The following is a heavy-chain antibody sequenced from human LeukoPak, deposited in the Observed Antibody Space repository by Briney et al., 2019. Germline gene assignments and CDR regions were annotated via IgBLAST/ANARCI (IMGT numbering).Heavy chain of an antibody. J-gene: IGHJ5*02. CDR1: GFTFSSYW. CDR2: INSDGSST. Sequence: GGSLRLSCAASGFTFSSYWMHWVRQAPGKGLVWVSRINSDGSSTSYADSVKGRFTISRDNAKNTLYLQMNSLRAEDTAAYYCARAATLGYCSGGSCYGPNWFDPWGQGTLVTVSS. CDR3: ARAATLGYCSGGSCYGPNWFDP. V-gene: IGHV3-74*01. D-gene: IGHD2-15*01.